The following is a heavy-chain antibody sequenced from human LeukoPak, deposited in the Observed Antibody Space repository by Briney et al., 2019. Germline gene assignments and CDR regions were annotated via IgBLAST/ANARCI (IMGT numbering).Heavy chain of an antibody. J-gene: IGHJ3*02. Sequence: SETLSLTCAVYGGSFSGYYWSWIRQPPGKGLEWIGEINHSGSTNYNPSLKSRVTISVDTSKNQFSLKLSSVTAADTAVYYCARSCGGDCYDAFDIWGQGTMVTVSS. V-gene: IGHV4-34*01. CDR3: ARSCGGDCYDAFDI. D-gene: IGHD2-21*02. CDR2: INHSGST. CDR1: GGSFSGYY.